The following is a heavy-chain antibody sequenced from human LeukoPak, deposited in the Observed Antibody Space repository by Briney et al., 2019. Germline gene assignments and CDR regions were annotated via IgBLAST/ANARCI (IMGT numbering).Heavy chain of an antibody. J-gene: IGHJ5*02. Sequence: SETLSLTCTGPGGSISSYYWGWIRRPPGKGLEWIGYIYYSGSTNYNPSLKSRVTISVDTSKNQCSLKLSSVTAADAAVYYCARGGSDNIDWVDPWGQGTLVTVSS. CDR1: GGSISSYY. CDR2: IYYSGST. D-gene: IGHD3-10*01. CDR3: ARGGSDNIDWVDP. V-gene: IGHV4-59*01.